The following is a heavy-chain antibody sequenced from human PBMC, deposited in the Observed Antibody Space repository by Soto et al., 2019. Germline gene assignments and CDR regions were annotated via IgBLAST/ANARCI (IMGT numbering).Heavy chain of an antibody. J-gene: IGHJ6*02. V-gene: IGHV1-8*01. CDR1: GYTFTSYD. CDR3: AGVCENYYDYDGTEV. Sequence: QVQRVQSGAEVKKPGASVKVSCKASGYTFTSYDINWVRQATGQGLEWMGWMNPNSGNTGYAQKFQGRVTMTRNTSIVTAYREGSSLRSEDTAVYYGAGVCENYYDYDGTEVWGQGTTVTVSS. CDR2: MNPNSGNT.